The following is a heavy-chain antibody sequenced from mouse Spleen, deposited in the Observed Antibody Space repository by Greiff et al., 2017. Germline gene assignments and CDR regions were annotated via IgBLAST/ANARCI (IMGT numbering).Heavy chain of an antibody. CDR3: ARDSSGYVAMDY. CDR1: GYTFTSYW. D-gene: IGHD3-2*01. Sequence: VQLQQSGAELVMPGASVKLSCKASGYTFTSYWMHWVKQRPGQGLEWIGEIDPSDSYTNYNQKFKGKATLTVDKSSSTAYMQLSSLTSEDSAVYYCARDSSGYVAMDYWGQGTSVTVSS. CDR2: IDPSDSYT. V-gene: IGHV1-69*01. J-gene: IGHJ4*01.